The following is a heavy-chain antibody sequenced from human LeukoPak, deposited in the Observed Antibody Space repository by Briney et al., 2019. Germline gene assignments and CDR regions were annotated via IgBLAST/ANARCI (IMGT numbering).Heavy chain of an antibody. CDR2: ISDIGSI. J-gene: IGHJ4*02. CDR1: GGSISSYY. CDR3: ARGPYCSSTSCPWSFDY. D-gene: IGHD2-2*01. V-gene: IGHV4-59*12. Sequence: SETLSLTCTVSGGSISSYYWSWIRQPPGKGLEWIAYISDIGSINYNPSLKSRVTISLDTSKNQFSLKLSSVTAADTAVYYCARGPYCSSTSCPWSFDYWGQGTLVTVSS.